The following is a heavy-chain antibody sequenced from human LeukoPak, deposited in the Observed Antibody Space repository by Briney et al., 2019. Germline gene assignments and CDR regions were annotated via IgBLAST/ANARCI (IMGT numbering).Heavy chain of an antibody. V-gene: IGHV3-66*01. Sequence: PGGSPRLSCAASGFTVSSNYMSWVRQAPGKGLEWVSVIYSGGSTYYADSVKGRFTISRDNSKNTLYLQMNSLRAEDTAVYYCARDFATAYGDYFDYWGQGTLVTVSA. CDR1: GFTVSSNY. J-gene: IGHJ4*02. D-gene: IGHD4-17*01. CDR2: IYSGGST. CDR3: ARDFATAYGDYFDY.